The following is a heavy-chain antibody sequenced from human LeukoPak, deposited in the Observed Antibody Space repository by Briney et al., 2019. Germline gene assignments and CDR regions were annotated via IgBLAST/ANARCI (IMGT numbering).Heavy chain of an antibody. V-gene: IGHV3-23*01. CDR1: GFTFSSYA. J-gene: IGHJ4*02. CDR2: ISGTGGST. D-gene: IGHD3-10*01. CDR3: AKGYGSGYDFDY. Sequence: GGSLRLSCAASGFTFSSYAVSWVRQAPGKGLEWVSAISGTGGSTYYADSVKGRFTISRDNSKNTLYLRMNSLRAEDTAVYYCAKGYGSGYDFDYWGQGTLVTVSS.